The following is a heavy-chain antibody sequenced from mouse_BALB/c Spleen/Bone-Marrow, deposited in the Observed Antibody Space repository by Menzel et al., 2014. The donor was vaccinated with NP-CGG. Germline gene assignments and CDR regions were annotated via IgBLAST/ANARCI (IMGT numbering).Heavy chain of an antibody. J-gene: IGHJ3*01. CDR2: IDPSDNYT. CDR3: VLYGSRSEVAY. D-gene: IGHD1-1*01. CDR1: GYTFTSYW. Sequence: QVQLQQSGAELVKPGASAKLSCKASGYTFTSYWMHWLKQRPGQGLEWIGEIDPSDNYTTYNQKFTGKATLTVDKSSSPAYMQLSSLTSEDSAVYFCVLYGSRSEVAYWGQETLVTVSA. V-gene: IGHV1-69*02.